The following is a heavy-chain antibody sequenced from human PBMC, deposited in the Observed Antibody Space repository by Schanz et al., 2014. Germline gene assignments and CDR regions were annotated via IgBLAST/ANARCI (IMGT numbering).Heavy chain of an antibody. J-gene: IGHJ4*02. V-gene: IGHV1-3*04. D-gene: IGHD3-9*01. Sequence: QVHLVQSGAEVKRPGASVKVSCKASEYSFTSYSMHWVRQAPGQRLEWMGWINTGSGDTKYSQNFQGRVTITRDTSASTAYMELSSLRSDDTAVYYCARDAADFYDILMEEDYWGQGTLVTVSS. CDR3: ARDAADFYDILMEEDY. CDR2: INTGSGDT. CDR1: EYSFTSYS.